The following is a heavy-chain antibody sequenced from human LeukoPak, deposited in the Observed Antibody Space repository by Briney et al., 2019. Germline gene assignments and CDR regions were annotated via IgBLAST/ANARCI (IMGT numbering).Heavy chain of an antibody. Sequence: SETLSLTCTVSGDFITAYYWSWIRQPPGKGLEWIGYVYYSGSTYYNPSLKSRVTISVDTSKNQFSLKLSSVTAADTAVYYCARGRAGKDYWGQGTLVTVSS. V-gene: IGHV4-59*08. CDR3: ARGRAGKDY. D-gene: IGHD3-10*01. CDR1: GDFITAYY. J-gene: IGHJ4*02. CDR2: VYYSGST.